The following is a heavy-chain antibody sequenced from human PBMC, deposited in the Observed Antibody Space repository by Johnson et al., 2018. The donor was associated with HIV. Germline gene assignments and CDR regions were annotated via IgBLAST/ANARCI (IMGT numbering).Heavy chain of an antibody. CDR3: AREVHIVVVSSFRWAFDI. Sequence: VQLVESGGGVVRPGGSLRLPCAASGFTFDDYGMSWVRQAPGQGLEWVSGINWNGGSTGSADSVKGRFTTSRDHSKNTLYLQMNSLRAEDTAVYYCAREVHIVVVSSFRWAFDIWGQGTLVTVSS. V-gene: IGHV3-20*04. D-gene: IGHD2-21*01. J-gene: IGHJ3*02. CDR1: GFTFDDYG. CDR2: INWNGGST.